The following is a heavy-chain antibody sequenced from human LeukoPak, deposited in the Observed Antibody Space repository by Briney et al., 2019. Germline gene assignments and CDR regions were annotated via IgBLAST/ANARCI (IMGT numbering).Heavy chain of an antibody. J-gene: IGHJ4*02. CDR1: GFTFSSYA. CDR2: ISYDGSNK. CDR3: ARDRNWNPLF. D-gene: IGHD1-1*01. V-gene: IGHV3-30*01. Sequence: GGSLRLSCAASGFTFSSYAMHWVCRAPGKGLEWVAVISYDGSNKYYADSVKGRFTISRDNSKNTLYLQMNSLRAEDTAVYYCARDRNWNPLFGGQGTLVTVSS.